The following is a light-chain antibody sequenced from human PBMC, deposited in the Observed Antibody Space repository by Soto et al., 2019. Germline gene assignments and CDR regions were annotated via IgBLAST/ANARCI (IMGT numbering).Light chain of an antibody. J-gene: IGKJ2*01. Sequence: DIQMTQSPSSLSASVGDRVTITCRASQNIDNFLNWYQWRPGKAPKFLIFAASSLQGGVSSRFSGSVSGKDFTLTNINLQPEDFATYYCQQSYSAPPTFGQGTRLEMK. CDR3: QQSYSAPPT. CDR1: QNIDNF. CDR2: AAS. V-gene: IGKV1-39*01.